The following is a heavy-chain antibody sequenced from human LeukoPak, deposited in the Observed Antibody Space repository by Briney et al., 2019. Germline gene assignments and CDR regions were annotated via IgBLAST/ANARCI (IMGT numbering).Heavy chain of an antibody. V-gene: IGHV4-34*01. CDR2: IYHSGNP. D-gene: IGHD3-10*01. Sequence: SETLSFTCAVCGGSFSGYYWSWIRQPPGKGLEWIGCIYHSGNPYYNPSLKSRVTISVDTSKNQFSLKLTSVTAADTAVYYCARGGSGSYIDAFDIWGQGTMVTVSS. CDR3: ARGGSGSYIDAFDI. J-gene: IGHJ3*02. CDR1: GGSFSGYY.